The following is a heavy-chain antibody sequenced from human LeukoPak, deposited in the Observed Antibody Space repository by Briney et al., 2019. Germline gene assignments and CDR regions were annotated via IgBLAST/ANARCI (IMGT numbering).Heavy chain of an antibody. CDR1: GGSISSYY. CDR2: IYYSGST. Sequence: PSETLSLTCTVSGGSISSYYWSWIRQPPGKGLEWIGYIYYSGSTNYNPSPKSRVTISVDTSKNQFSLKLSSVTAADTAVYYCARTSGQSPYYYYMDVWGKGTTVTVSS. J-gene: IGHJ6*03. V-gene: IGHV4-59*01. D-gene: IGHD6-19*01. CDR3: ARTSGQSPYYYYMDV.